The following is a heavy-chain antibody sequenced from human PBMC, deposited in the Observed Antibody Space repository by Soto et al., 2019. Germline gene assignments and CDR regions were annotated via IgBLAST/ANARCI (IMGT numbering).Heavy chain of an antibody. CDR2: INHSGST. D-gene: IGHD3-10*01. CDR3: ARIQGDYNGGMDV. J-gene: IGHJ6*02. CDR1: GGSFSGYY. Sequence: QVQLQQWGAGLLKPSETLSLTCAVYGGSFSGYYWSWIRQPPGKGLEWIGEINHSGSTNYNPSLKSRVPISVDTSKNQFSLKLSSVTAADTAVYYCARIQGDYNGGMDVWGQGTTVTVSS. V-gene: IGHV4-34*01.